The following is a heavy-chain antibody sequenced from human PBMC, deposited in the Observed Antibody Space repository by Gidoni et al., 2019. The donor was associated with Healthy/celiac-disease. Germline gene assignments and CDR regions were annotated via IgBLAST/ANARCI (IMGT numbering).Heavy chain of an antibody. CDR3: ARDPSPGATDYTVTTGPAGH. J-gene: IGHJ4*02. V-gene: IGHV3-21*01. Sequence: EVQLVESGGGLVQLGGSLRPSCAASGFTFGSHRMNWVRQAPGKGLEWVSSISSSSSYIYYADSVKGRFTISRDNAKNSLYLQMNSLRAEDTAVYYCARDPSPGATDYTVTTGPAGHWGQGTLVTVSS. CDR2: ISSSSSYI. CDR1: GFTFGSHR. D-gene: IGHD4-17*01.